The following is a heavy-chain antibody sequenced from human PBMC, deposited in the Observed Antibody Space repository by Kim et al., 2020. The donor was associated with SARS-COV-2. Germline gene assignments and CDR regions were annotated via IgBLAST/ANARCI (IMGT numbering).Heavy chain of an antibody. D-gene: IGHD1-26*01. J-gene: IGHJ5*02. Sequence: SETLSLTCAVFGGSISSGDFYWVWIRQPTGQGWVWKGNNDYTGTTYYNPSLKRRVTMSVDTSKNQFSLRLTSLTGADTAVYYCARPCRRCGGGYWFDPWGQGTLVTVSS. CDR2: NDYTGTT. V-gene: IGHV4-39*01. CDR1: GGSISSGDFY. CDR3: ARPCRRCGGGYWFDP.